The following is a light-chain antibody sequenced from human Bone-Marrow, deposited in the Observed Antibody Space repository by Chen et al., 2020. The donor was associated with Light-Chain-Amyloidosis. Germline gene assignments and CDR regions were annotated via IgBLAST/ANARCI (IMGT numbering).Light chain of an antibody. CDR2: WAS. CDR1: QSVLYSSNNKNY. Sequence: DIVMTQSPDSLAVSLGERATINCKSSQSVLYSSNNKNYLAWYQQKSGQPPKLLIYWASARESGVPDRFSGSGSGTDFTLTIGSLEAEDGAVYYCQQYLRTPLTFGGGTKVEIK. V-gene: IGKV4-1*01. CDR3: QQYLRTPLT. J-gene: IGKJ4*01.